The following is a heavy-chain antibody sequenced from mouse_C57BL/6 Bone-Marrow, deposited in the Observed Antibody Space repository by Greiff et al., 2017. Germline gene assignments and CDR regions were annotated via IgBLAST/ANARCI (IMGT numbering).Heavy chain of an antibody. V-gene: IGHV1-50*01. D-gene: IGHD1-1*02. Sequence: VQLQQPGAELVKPGASVKLSCKASGYTFTSYWMQWVKQRPGQGLEWIGEIDPSGSYTNYNQKFKGKATLTVDTSTSTAYMQLSSLTSEDSAVYYCARNYPAGFAYWGQGTLVTVSA. J-gene: IGHJ3*01. CDR3: ARNYPAGFAY. CDR2: IDPSGSYT. CDR1: GYTFTSYW.